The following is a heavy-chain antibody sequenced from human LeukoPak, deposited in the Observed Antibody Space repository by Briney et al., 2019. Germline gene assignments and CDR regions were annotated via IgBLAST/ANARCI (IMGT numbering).Heavy chain of an antibody. J-gene: IGHJ6*02. CDR3: ARVGDYCSSTSCCAPTPYYYYYGMDV. CDR1: GGTFSSYA. D-gene: IGHD2-2*01. V-gene: IGHV1-69*13. CDR2: IIPIFGTA. Sequence: SVKVSCKASGGTFSSYAISWVRQAPGQGLEWMGGIIPIFGTANYAQKFQGRVTITADESTSTAYMELSSLRSEDTAVYYCARVGDYCSSTSCCAPTPYYYYYGMDVWGQGTTVTVSS.